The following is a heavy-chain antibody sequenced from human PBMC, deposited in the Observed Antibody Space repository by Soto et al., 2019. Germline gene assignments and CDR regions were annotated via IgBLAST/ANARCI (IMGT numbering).Heavy chain of an antibody. V-gene: IGHV3-30*18. CDR1: GFTFSSYG. CDR3: AKSVQYYYDSSGYYYGPFDY. J-gene: IGHJ4*02. D-gene: IGHD3-22*01. CDR2: ISYDGSNK. Sequence: PGGSLRLSCAASGFTFSSYGMHWVRQAPGKGLEWVAVISYDGSNKYYADSVKGRFTISRDNSKNTLYLQMNSLRAEDTAVYYCAKSVQYYYDSSGYYYGPFDYWGQGTLVTVSS.